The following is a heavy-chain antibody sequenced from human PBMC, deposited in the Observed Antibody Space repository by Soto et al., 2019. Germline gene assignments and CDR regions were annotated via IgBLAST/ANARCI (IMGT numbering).Heavy chain of an antibody. D-gene: IGHD2-21*02. V-gene: IGHV3-30*03. J-gene: IGHJ1*01. CDR2: ISYDGNDK. Sequence: QVRLVESGGGVVQPGRSLRLSCAASGITFNSHAMHWVRQAPGKGLEWVALISYDGNDKYYADSVKGRFTISRDNSKNTLYLQMNSLQIEDMAVYYCARERSLVTRHFHYWGQGTLVTVSS. CDR3: ARERSLVTRHFHY. CDR1: GITFNSHA.